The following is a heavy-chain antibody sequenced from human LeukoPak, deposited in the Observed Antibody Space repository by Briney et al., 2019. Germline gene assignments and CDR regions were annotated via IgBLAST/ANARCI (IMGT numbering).Heavy chain of an antibody. V-gene: IGHV3-30*04. CDR1: GFTFSSYA. D-gene: IGHD1-7*01. CDR3: AKVRVVFNWNYAYYFDN. CDR2: ISYDGSNK. Sequence: GGSLRLSCAASGFTFSSYAMHWVRQAPGKGLEWVAVISYDGSNKYYADSVKGRFTISRDNSRNTLYLQMNSLRAEDTAVYYCAKVRVVFNWNYAYYFDNWGQGTLVTVSS. J-gene: IGHJ4*02.